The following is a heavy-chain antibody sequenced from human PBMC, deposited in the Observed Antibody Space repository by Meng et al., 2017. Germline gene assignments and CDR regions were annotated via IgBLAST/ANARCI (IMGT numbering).Heavy chain of an antibody. CDR2: SYHSGST. D-gene: IGHD4-17*01. Sequence: SETLSLTCTVSGYSISSGYYWGWIRQPPGKGLEWIGSSYHSGSTYYNPSLKSRVTISVDTSKNQFSLKLSSVTAADTAVYYCARLRFERNWFDPWGQGTLVTVSS. V-gene: IGHV4-38-2*02. CDR3: ARLRFERNWFDP. J-gene: IGHJ5*02. CDR1: GYSISSGYY.